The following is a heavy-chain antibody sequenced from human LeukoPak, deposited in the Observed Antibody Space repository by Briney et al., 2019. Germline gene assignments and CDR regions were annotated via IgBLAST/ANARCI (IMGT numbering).Heavy chain of an antibody. CDR1: GYTFTGYY. CDR2: INPNSGGT. CDR3: ARELYGDPPSDY. V-gene: IGHV1-2*02. J-gene: IGHJ4*02. D-gene: IGHD4-17*01. Sequence: ASVKVSCKASGYTFTGYYMHWVRQAPGQGLEWMGWINPNSGGTNYAQKFQGRVTMTRDTSISTAYMELSRLRSDDTAVYYCARELYGDPPSDYWGQGTLVTVSS.